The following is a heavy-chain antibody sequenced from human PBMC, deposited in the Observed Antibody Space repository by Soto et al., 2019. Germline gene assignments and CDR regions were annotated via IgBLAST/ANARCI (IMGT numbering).Heavy chain of an antibody. CDR3: ASSGIVGREVNTWFDP. J-gene: IGHJ5*02. CDR1: AGSITTSY. Sequence: LSLTCTVSAGSITTSYWSWIRQPLGKAMEWIGYISYRGSTNYNPSLKSRLTISIDTSKSQISLKLTSMTTADTAVYYCASSGIVGREVNTWFDPWGQGALVTVS. CDR2: ISYRGST. D-gene: IGHD3-22*01. V-gene: IGHV4-59*01.